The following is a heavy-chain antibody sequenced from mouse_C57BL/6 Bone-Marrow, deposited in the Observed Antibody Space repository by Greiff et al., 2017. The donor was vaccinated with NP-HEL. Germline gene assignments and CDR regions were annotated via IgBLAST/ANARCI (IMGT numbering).Heavy chain of an antibody. Sequence: VKVVESGAELVKPGASVKLSCKASGYTFTEYTIHWVKQRSGQGLEWIGWFYPGSGSIKYNEKFKDKATLTADKSSSTVYMELSRLTSEDSAVYFCAGTAQASWFAYWGQGTLVTVSA. J-gene: IGHJ3*01. CDR3: AGTAQASWFAY. D-gene: IGHD3-2*02. V-gene: IGHV1-62-2*01. CDR2: FYPGSGSI. CDR1: GYTFTEYT.